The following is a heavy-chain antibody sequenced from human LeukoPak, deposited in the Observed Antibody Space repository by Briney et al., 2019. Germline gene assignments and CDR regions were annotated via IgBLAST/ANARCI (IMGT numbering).Heavy chain of an antibody. CDR1: GFTFSNNW. CDR2: IHEDGSDK. D-gene: IGHD3-3*01. Sequence: PGGSLRLSCAASGFTFSNNWMNWVRQAPGKGLEWVANIHEDGSDKYYADSVKGRFTVSRDNAKNSLYLQMSSLRAEDTAVYYCARTLRLRTPRAFDVWGQGTMVSVSS. J-gene: IGHJ3*01. CDR3: ARTLRLRTPRAFDV. V-gene: IGHV3-7*05.